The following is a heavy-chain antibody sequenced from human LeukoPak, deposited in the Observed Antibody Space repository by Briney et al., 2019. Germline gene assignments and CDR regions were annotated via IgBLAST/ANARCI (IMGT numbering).Heavy chain of an antibody. V-gene: IGHV5-51*01. D-gene: IGHD6-19*01. CDR3: ARLSSGWERTYFDN. Sequence: GESLKISCKGSGYSFTDYWIGWVRQMPGKGLEWMGIIYPGDSDTRYSPSFQGHVTISADKSISTAYLQWSSLRASDTAMYYCARLSSGWERTYFDNWGQGTLVTVSS. CDR2: IYPGDSDT. CDR1: GYSFTDYW. J-gene: IGHJ4*02.